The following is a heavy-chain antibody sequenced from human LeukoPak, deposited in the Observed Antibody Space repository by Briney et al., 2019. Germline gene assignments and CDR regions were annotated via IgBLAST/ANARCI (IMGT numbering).Heavy chain of an antibody. J-gene: IGHJ4*02. V-gene: IGHV1-8*01. CDR2: MNPNSGNT. Sequence: ASVKVSCKASGYTFTSYDINWVRQATGQGLEWMGWMNPNSGNTGYAQKFQARVTMTRNTSISTAYMELSSLRSEDTAVYYGARVAFYSGRYDSGYWGQGTLVTVSS. CDR3: ARVAFYSGRYDSGY. CDR1: GYTFTSYD. D-gene: IGHD5-12*01.